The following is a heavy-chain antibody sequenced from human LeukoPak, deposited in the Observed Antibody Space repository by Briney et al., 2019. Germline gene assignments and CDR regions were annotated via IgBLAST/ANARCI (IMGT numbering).Heavy chain of an antibody. Sequence: PSETLSLTCTVSGGSISSGGYYWSWIRQHPGKGLEWIGYIYYSGSTYYNPSLKSRVTISVDTSKNQFSLKLSSVTAADTAVYYCARDLGGLDTAMVSWGQGTLVTVSS. V-gene: IGHV4-31*03. CDR1: GGSISSGGYY. CDR2: IYYSGST. D-gene: IGHD5-18*01. CDR3: ARDLGGLDTAMVS. J-gene: IGHJ4*02.